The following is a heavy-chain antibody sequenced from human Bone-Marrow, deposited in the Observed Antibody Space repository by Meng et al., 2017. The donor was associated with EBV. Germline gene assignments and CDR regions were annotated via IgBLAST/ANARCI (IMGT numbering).Heavy chain of an antibody. CDR2: SYHSGRT. D-gene: IGHD1-26*01. CDR3: ARDLRETSGTFPFDY. V-gene: IGHV4-4*02. Sequence: ARLTQRGLGWGKPSGTLSLTGVVSGGSISSSNWWSWVRQPPGKGLEWIGESYHSGRTNYNPSLKSRVTVSVDKSKNQLSLKLSSVTAADTAVYYCARDLRETSGTFPFDYWGQGTLVTVSS. J-gene: IGHJ4*02. CDR1: GGSISSSNW.